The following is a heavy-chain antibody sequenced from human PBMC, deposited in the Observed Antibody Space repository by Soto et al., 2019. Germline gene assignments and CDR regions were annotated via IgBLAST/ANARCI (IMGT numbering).Heavy chain of an antibody. J-gene: IGHJ5*02. Sequence: ASVNVSCKATGYTFTGYYMHWVRQPPGKGXAWMGWSNPNGGRTNEAQELQGMVTMTRDTTISTSYMELSRLSSDETALYYCTGCPRLDCTTGVCSANWFDPWGQGTLVTVSS. D-gene: IGHD2-8*01. CDR2: SNPNGGRT. V-gene: IGHV1-2*02. CDR3: TGCPRLDCTTGVCSANWFDP. CDR1: GYTFTGYY.